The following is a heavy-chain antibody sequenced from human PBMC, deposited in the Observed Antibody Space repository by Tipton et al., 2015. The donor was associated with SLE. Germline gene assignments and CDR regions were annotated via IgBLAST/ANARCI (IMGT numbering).Heavy chain of an antibody. V-gene: IGHV4-59*01. CDR1: GGSISSYY. CDR2: LYYSGST. Sequence: TLSLTCTVSGGSISSYYWSWIRQPPGKGLEWIGYLYYSGSTNYNPSLKSRVTISVDTSKNQFSLKLSSVTAADTAVYYCARGGDYIWGSYRGGYYFDYWGQGTLVTVSS. D-gene: IGHD3-16*02. J-gene: IGHJ4*02. CDR3: ARGGDYIWGSYRGGYYFDY.